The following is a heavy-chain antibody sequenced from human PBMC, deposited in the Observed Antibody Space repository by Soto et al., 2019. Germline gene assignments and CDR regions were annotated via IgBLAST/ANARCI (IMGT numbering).Heavy chain of an antibody. CDR1: GFSLTTNGVG. V-gene: IGHV2-5*02. CDR2: IYWDDEK. J-gene: IGHJ3*01. D-gene: IGHD6-6*01. Sequence: QITLKESGPTLVKPAQTLTLTCVFSGFSLTTNGVGVGWVRQPPGKSLEWLALIYWDDEKRYNSSLKTRLTPTKDTSKNQVVLTMTNMDPTDTATYYCAHRRARTAGRNDAYDVWGQGTLVVVSS. CDR3: AHRRARTAGRNDAYDV.